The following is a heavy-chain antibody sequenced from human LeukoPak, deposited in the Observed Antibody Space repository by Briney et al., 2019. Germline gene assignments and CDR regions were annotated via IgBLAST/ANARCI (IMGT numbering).Heavy chain of an antibody. CDR2: IYYSGST. CDR1: GGSISSGSYY. CDR3: ARSPYGSGSYPNPDY. D-gene: IGHD3-10*01. V-gene: IGHV4-39*01. Sequence: SETLSLTCTVSGGSISSGSYYWGWIRQTPGKGLEWIGSIYYSGSTYYNPSLKSRVTISVDTSKNQFSLKLSSVTAADTAVYYCARSPYGSGSYPNPDYWGQGTLVTVSS. J-gene: IGHJ4*02.